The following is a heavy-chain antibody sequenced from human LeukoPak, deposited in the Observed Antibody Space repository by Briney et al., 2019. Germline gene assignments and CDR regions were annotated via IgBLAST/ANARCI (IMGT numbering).Heavy chain of an antibody. CDR1: GFTFSNYN. CDR2: ISSSSSSI. J-gene: IGHJ4*02. Sequence: GGSLRLSCAASGFTFSNYNINWVRQAPGKGLEWVSYISSSSSSIYFADSVKGRFTISRDNAKNSLFLQMNSLGDEDTAVYYCARDYGHHGEYFDYWGQGTLVTVSS. CDR3: ARDYGHHGEYFDY. D-gene: IGHD3-10*01. V-gene: IGHV3-48*02.